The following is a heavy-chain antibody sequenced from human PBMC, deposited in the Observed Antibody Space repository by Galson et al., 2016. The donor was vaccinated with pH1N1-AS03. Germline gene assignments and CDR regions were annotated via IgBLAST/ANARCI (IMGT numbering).Heavy chain of an antibody. D-gene: IGHD2-15*01. CDR3: AREPVSCTRGRNCYSYSFDS. J-gene: IGHJ4*02. CDR2: INPNSGVT. CDR1: GYTFTDYF. Sequence: SVKVSCKASGYTFTDYFVYWVRQAPGQGLEWMGRINPNSGVTKFAQNFQGRVTMTRDTSIKTVYMELNRLSSDDTAVYFCAREPVSCTRGRNCYSYSFDSWGPGTLVAVSS. V-gene: IGHV1-2*06.